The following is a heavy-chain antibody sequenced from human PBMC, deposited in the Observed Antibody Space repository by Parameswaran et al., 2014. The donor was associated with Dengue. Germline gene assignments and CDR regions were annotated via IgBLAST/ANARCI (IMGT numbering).Heavy chain of an antibody. CDR2: ISSSSSYI. CDR3: ARGLQFLEWLFLPFDY. D-gene: IGHD3-3*01. Sequence: KWIRSAPRKGLEWVSSISSSSSYIYYADSVKGRFTISRDSAKNSLYLQMNSLRAEDTAVYYCARGLQFLEWLFLPFDYWGQGTLVTVSS. J-gene: IGHJ4*02. V-gene: IGHV3-21*01.